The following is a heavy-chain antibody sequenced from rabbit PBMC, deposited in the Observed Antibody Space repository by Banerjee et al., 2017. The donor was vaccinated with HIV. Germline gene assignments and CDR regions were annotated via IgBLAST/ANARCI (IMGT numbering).Heavy chain of an antibody. CDR3: ARGDYVSSAWGDL. J-gene: IGHJ6*01. CDR2: IYTGSGRT. CDR1: GFSFSSSYW. D-gene: IGHD4-1*01. V-gene: IGHV1S45*01. Sequence: QEQLEESGGDLVKPEGSLTLTCTASGFSFSSSYWICWVRQAPGKGLEWIGCIYTGSGRTYYASWAKGRFTISKTSSTTVTLQMTSLTAADTATYFCARGDYVSSAWGDLWGPGTLVTVS.